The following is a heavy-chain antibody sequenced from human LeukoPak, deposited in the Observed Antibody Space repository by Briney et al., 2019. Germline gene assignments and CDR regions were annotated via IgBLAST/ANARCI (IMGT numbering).Heavy chain of an antibody. V-gene: IGHV1-69*05. Sequence: SVKVSCKASGGTFSSYAISWVRQPPGQGLEWMGRIIPIFGTANYAQKFQGRVTITTDESTSTAYMELSSLRSEDTAVYYCARDRIAAAGDFDYWGQGTLVTVSS. CDR3: ARDRIAAAGDFDY. CDR1: GGTFSSYA. D-gene: IGHD6-13*01. CDR2: IIPIFGTA. J-gene: IGHJ4*02.